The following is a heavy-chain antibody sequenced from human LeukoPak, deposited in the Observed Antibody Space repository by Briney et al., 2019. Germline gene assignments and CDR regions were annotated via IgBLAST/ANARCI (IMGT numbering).Heavy chain of an antibody. CDR1: GGSISSCY. CDR2: IYYSGST. D-gene: IGHD3-22*01. Sequence: PSETLSLTCTVSGGSISSCYWSWIRQPPGKGLEWIGYIYYSGSTNYNPSLKSRVTISVDTSKNQFSLKLSSVTAADTAVYYCARSLYYYDSSGYYGYWGQGTLVTVSS. V-gene: IGHV4-59*01. CDR3: ARSLYYYDSSGYYGY. J-gene: IGHJ4*02.